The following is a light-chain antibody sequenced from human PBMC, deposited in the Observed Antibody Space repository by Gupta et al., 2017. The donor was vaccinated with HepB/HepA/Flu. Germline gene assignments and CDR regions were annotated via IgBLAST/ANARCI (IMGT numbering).Light chain of an antibody. V-gene: IGKV4-1*01. Sequence: DILITPSPDSLSVSLGERATINCKSSQSVLYSSNNKNYLAWYQQKPGQPPKLLIYWASTRESGVPDRFSGSGSGTDFTLTISSLQAEDVAVYYCQQDYSTPYTFGQGTKLEIK. CDR1: QSVLYSSNNKNY. J-gene: IGKJ2*01. CDR2: WAS. CDR3: QQDYSTPYT.